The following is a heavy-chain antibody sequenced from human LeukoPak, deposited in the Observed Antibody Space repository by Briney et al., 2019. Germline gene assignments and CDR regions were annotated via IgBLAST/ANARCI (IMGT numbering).Heavy chain of an antibody. CDR3: VNQRSSTSCYLDLAI. Sequence: SVKVSCKASGGTFSSYAISWVLQAPGQGLEWMGGIIPIFGTANYAQKFQGRVTITADESASTAYMELSSLRSEDTAVYYCVNQRSSTSCYLDLAIWGQGTMVSVSS. CDR1: GGTFSSYA. V-gene: IGHV1-69*13. D-gene: IGHD2-2*01. CDR2: IIPIFGTA. J-gene: IGHJ3*02.